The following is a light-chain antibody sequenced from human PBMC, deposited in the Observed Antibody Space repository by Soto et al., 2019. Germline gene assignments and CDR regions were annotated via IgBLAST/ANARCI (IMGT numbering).Light chain of an antibody. CDR1: QNIRNW. V-gene: IGKV1-5*01. CDR2: DAS. J-gene: IGKJ5*01. Sequence: DIQLTQSPSTLSSSVGDRVTITCRASQNIRNWLAWYQQKPGKAPNPRIYDASSLKSGVPARFSGSGSGTEFTLTISSLQPDDFATYYCQQYNTYSTFGQGTRLEIK. CDR3: QQYNTYST.